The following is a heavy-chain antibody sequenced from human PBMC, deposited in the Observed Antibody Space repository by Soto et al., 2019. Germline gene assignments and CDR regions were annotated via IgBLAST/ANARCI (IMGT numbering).Heavy chain of an antibody. CDR2: ISGPLEWVSGVSASGGTT. CDR1: GFTFSSYA. D-gene: IGHD2-2*01. V-gene: IGHV3-23*01. Sequence: EVQLLESGGGLVQPGGSLRLSCAGSGFTFSSYAMSWVRQAPGKGLEWVSTISGPLEWVSGVSASGGTTYYADSVEGRFTISRDNSKNTLYLQMNSLRGEDTAVYYCARRGGSTTYFDYWGQGTLVTVSS. J-gene: IGHJ4*02. CDR3: ARRGGSTTYFDY.